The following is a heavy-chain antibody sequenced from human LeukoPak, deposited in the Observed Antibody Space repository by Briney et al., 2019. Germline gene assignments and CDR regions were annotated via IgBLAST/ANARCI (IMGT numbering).Heavy chain of an antibody. CDR1: GYTFTNYA. Sequence: ASVKVSCKASGYTFTNYAMNWVRQAPGQRLEWMGWIDADNRNTKYSQKFQGRVTITRDTSASTAYMELSSLRSDDTAVYYCARVTGMEYQLLYDALDIWGQGTVVTVSS. D-gene: IGHD2-2*01. J-gene: IGHJ3*02. V-gene: IGHV1-3*01. CDR2: IDADNRNT. CDR3: ARVTGMEYQLLYDALDI.